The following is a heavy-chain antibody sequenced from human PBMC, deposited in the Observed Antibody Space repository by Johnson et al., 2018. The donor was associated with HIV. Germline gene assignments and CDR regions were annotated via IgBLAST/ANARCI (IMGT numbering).Heavy chain of an antibody. V-gene: IGHV3-15*01. CDR3: TTDSGWVPLEAFDI. D-gene: IGHD6-19*01. J-gene: IGHJ3*02. CDR1: GFTFSNAW. Sequence: EVQLVESGGGVVQPGRSRRLSCAASGFTFSNAWMSWVRQAPGKGLEWVGRVKSKTDGGTTDYTAPVKGRFTISRDDSKNTLYLQMNSLKTEDTAVYYCTTDSGWVPLEAFDIWGQGTMVTVSS. CDR2: VKSKTDGGTT.